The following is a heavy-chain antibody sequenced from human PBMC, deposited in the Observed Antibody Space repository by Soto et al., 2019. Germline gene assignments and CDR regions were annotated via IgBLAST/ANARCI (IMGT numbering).Heavy chain of an antibody. CDR2: IDWDDDK. CDR3: ARIPIQGEDTAMNYYYYGMDV. D-gene: IGHD5-18*01. CDR1: GFSLSTSGMC. V-gene: IGHV2-70*01. Sequence: SGPTLVNPTQTLTLTCTFSGFSLSTSGMCVSWIRQPPGKALEWLALIDWDDDKYYSTSLKTRLTISKDTSKNQVVLTMTNMDPVDTATYYCARIPIQGEDTAMNYYYYGMDVWGQGTTVTVSS. J-gene: IGHJ6*02.